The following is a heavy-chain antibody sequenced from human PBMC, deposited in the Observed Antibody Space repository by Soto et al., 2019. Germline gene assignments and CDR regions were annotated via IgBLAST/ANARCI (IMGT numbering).Heavy chain of an antibody. V-gene: IGHV4-59*01. D-gene: IGHD3-22*01. CDR1: GGSISSYY. Sequence: SSETLSLTCTVSGGSISSYYWSWIRQPPGKGLEWIGYIYYSGSTNYNPSLKSRVTISVDTSKNQFSLKLSSVTAADTAVYYCARASPDYYDSSGYPTGFDPWGQGTLVTVSS. J-gene: IGHJ5*02. CDR2: IYYSGST. CDR3: ARASPDYYDSSGYPTGFDP.